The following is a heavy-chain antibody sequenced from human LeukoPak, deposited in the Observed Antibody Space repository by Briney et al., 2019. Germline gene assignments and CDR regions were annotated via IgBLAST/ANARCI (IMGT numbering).Heavy chain of an antibody. J-gene: IGHJ5*02. CDR3: ARAEGYCSSTSCPGSWFDP. CDR2: INHSGST. D-gene: IGHD2-2*01. Sequence: SETLSLTCAVYGGSFSGYYWSWIRQPPGKGVEWIGEINHSGSTNYNPSLKSRVTISVDTSKNQFSLKLSSVTAADTAVYYCARAEGYCSSTSCPGSWFDPWGQGTLVTVSS. V-gene: IGHV4-34*01. CDR1: GGSFSGYY.